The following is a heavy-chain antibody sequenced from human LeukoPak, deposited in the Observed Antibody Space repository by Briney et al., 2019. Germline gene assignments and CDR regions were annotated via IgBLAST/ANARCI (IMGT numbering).Heavy chain of an antibody. CDR1: GYSISSGYY. D-gene: IGHD2-21*02. Sequence: SETLSLTCAVSGYSISSGYYWGWIRQPPGKGLEWTGSIYHSGSTYYNPSLKSRVTLSVDTSKNQLSLDLSSVTAADTAVYYCAVGGDYYFDYWGQGTLVTVSS. J-gene: IGHJ4*02. CDR3: AVGGDYYFDY. V-gene: IGHV4-38-2*01. CDR2: IYHSGST.